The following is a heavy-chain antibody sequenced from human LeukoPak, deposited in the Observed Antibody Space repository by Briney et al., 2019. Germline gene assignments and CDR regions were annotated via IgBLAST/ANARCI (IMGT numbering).Heavy chain of an antibody. Sequence: GGTLRLSCAASGFTFSNYGMNWVRQAPGKGLEWVSSISSSSSYIYYADSVKGRFTISRDNAKNSLYLQMNSLRAEDTAVYYCARGDTYYDILTGYHDAFDIWGQGTMVTVSS. CDR3: ARGDTYYDILTGYHDAFDI. J-gene: IGHJ3*02. V-gene: IGHV3-21*01. D-gene: IGHD3-9*01. CDR2: ISSSSSYI. CDR1: GFTFSNYG.